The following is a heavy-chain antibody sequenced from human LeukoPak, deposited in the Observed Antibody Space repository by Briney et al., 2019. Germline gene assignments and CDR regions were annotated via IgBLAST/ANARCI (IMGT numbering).Heavy chain of an antibody. J-gene: IGHJ4*02. D-gene: IGHD6-19*01. CDR3: AKGGWVAVTGMDS. V-gene: IGHV7-4-1*02. CDR1: GYTFTSYA. Sequence: ASVTVSCKASGYTFTSYAMNWVRQAPGQGLEWMGWINTNTGNPTYAQGFTGRFVFSLDTSVSTAYLQISSLKPEDTGVYYCAKGGWVAVTGMDSWGQGTLVTVSS. CDR2: INTNTGNP.